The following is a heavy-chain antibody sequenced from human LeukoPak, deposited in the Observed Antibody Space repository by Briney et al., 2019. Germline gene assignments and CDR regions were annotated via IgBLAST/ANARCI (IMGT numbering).Heavy chain of an antibody. CDR3: ARDSLRTYDFWSGYYRSFDY. V-gene: IGHV4-39*07. J-gene: IGHJ4*02. D-gene: IGHD3-3*01. CDR1: GGSISSSSYY. Sequence: SETLSLTCTVSGGSISSSSYYWGWLRQPPGTGLEWIGSIYHSGSTYYSPSLKSRVTISVDTSKNQFSLKLSSVTAADTAVYYCARDSLRTYDFWSGYYRSFDYWGQGTLVTVSS. CDR2: IYHSGST.